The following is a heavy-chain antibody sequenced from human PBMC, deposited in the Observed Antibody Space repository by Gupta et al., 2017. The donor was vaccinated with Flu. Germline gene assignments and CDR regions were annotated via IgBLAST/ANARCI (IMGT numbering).Heavy chain of an antibody. CDR2: IYYSGST. CDR1: GGSISSSSYY. V-gene: IGHV4-39*02. J-gene: IGHJ6*02. D-gene: IGHD1-26*01. CDR3: AIEGMWVGDYYYGMDV. Sequence: QLPLQESGPGLVKPSETLSLTCTVSGGSISSSSYYWGWIRQPPGKGLEWIGSIYYSGSTYYNPSLKSRVTISVDTSKNQFSLKLSSVTAADTAVYYCAIEGMWVGDYYYGMDVWGQGTTVTVSS.